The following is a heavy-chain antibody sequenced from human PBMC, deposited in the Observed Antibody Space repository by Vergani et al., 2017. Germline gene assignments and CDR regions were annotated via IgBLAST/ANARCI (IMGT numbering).Heavy chain of an antibody. J-gene: IGHJ2*01. CDR3: ARDRGTGRDWYFDL. V-gene: IGHV4-61*02. Sequence: QVQLQESGQGRVKPSQTLSLTCTVLGGSISRVGYNWTWFGQPPGKGLEWIGRPYPSGSPNYNPSLKSRVTISVDTSKNQFSLKLSSVTAADTAVYYCARDRGTGRDWYFDLWGRGTLVTVSS. CDR2: PYPSGSP. D-gene: IGHD1-14*01. CDR1: GGSISRVGYN.